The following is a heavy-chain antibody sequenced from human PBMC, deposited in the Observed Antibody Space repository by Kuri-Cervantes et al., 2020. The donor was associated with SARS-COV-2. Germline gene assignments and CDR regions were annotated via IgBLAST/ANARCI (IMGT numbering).Heavy chain of an antibody. Sequence: ASVKVSCKASGYTFTGYYMHWVRQAPGQGLEWMGWINPNSGGTNYAQKFQGWVTMTRDTSISTVYMELSRLRPDDTAVYYCARGMVRGLIQSYYYGMDVWGQGTTVTVSS. V-gene: IGHV1-2*04. D-gene: IGHD3-10*01. CDR1: GYTFTGYY. CDR3: ARGMVRGLIQSYYYGMDV. CDR2: INPNSGGT. J-gene: IGHJ6*02.